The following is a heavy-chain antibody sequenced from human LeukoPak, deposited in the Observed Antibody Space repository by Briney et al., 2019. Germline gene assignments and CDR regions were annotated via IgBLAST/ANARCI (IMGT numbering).Heavy chain of an antibody. CDR1: GYTFTSYY. Sequence: ASVKVSCKASGYTFTSYYMHWVRQAPGQGLELMGIINPSGGSTSYAQKFQGRVTMTRDTYTSTVYMELSSLRSEDTAVYYCAKRYYDILTGYPPGYMDVWGKGTTVTVSS. V-gene: IGHV1-46*01. CDR2: INPSGGST. CDR3: AKRYYDILTGYPPGYMDV. J-gene: IGHJ6*03. D-gene: IGHD3-9*01.